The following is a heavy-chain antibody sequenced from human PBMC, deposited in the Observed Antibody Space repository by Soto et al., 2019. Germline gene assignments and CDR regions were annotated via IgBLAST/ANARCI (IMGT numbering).Heavy chain of an antibody. Sequence: EVQLLESGGELVQPGGSLRLSCAASGFTFSSYTMNWVRQAPGKGLDWVSAITAGGTTYYADSVKGRFTISRDDSKNTLYLQMNSLRAEDTALYYCAKRHTTVPTPPNYFDYWGQGTLVTVSS. D-gene: IGHD1-1*01. J-gene: IGHJ4*02. CDR1: GFTFSSYT. CDR3: AKRHTTVPTPPNYFDY. V-gene: IGHV3-23*01. CDR2: ITAGGTT.